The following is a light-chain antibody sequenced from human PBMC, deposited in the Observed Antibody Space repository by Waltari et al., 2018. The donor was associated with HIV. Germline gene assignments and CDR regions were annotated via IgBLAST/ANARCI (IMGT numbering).Light chain of an antibody. J-gene: IGLJ3*02. Sequence: QSALTQPRSVSGSPGQSVTISCTGTSSDVGGYNYVSWYQQHPGKAPKLMIYGISKRPSGVPDRFSGSKSGNTASLTIAGLQAEDEAEYYCCSYAGSYTFEVFGGGTKLTVL. V-gene: IGLV2-11*01. CDR2: GIS. CDR3: CSYAGSYTFEV. CDR1: SSDVGGYNY.